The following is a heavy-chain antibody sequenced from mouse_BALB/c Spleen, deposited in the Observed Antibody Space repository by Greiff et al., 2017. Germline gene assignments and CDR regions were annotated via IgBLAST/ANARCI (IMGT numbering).Heavy chain of an antibody. CDR2: ISSGGSYT. CDR1: GFTFSSYG. D-gene: IGHD1-3*01. CDR3: ARQKYMDY. V-gene: IGHV5-6*01. J-gene: IGHJ4*01. Sequence: EVKLMESGGDLVKPGGSLKLSCAASGFTFSSYGMSWVRQTPDKRLEWVATISSGGSYTYYPDSVKGRFTISRDNAKNTLYLQMSSLKSEDTAMYYCARQKYMDYWGQGTSVTVSS.